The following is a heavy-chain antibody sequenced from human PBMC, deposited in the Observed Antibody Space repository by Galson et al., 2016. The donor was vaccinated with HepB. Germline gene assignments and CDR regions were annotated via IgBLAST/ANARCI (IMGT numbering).Heavy chain of an antibody. CDR2: TYYRSKWYK. V-gene: IGHV6-1*01. CDR1: WDSVSSNSAT. Sequence: CAISWDSVSSNSATWNWIRQSPSRGLEWLGRTYYRSKWYKDYAVSVKSRIAINADTSKNQFSLQLNSVTPEDTAVYYCARLVTTVIYYYYGMDVWGQGTTVTVSS. CDR3: ARLVTTVIYYYYGMDV. J-gene: IGHJ6*02. D-gene: IGHD4-11*01.